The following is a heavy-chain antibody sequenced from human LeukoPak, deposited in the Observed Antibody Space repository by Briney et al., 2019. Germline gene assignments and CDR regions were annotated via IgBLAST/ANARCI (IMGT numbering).Heavy chain of an antibody. CDR2: IIPIFGTA. D-gene: IGHD3-9*01. V-gene: IGHV1-69*06. CDR3: AKDIRLNILTAIDY. CDR1: GYAFSAYY. J-gene: IGHJ4*02. Sequence: SVKVSCKASGYAFSAYYMHWVRQAPGQGLEWMGGIIPIFGTANYAQKFQGRVTITADKSTSTAYMELSSLRSEDTALYYCAKDIRLNILTAIDYWGQGTLVTVSS.